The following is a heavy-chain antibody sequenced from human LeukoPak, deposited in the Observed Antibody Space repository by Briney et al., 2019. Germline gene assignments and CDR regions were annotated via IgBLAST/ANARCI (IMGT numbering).Heavy chain of an antibody. Sequence: GGSLRLSCAASGFTFSAYEMNWVRQAPGKGLEWLSYISGSGDTIYYAESVKGRFAISRDNAKNSLYLQMSSLRAEDTAVYYCVSAYGGLLDYWGQGTLVTVSS. J-gene: IGHJ4*02. CDR1: GFTFSAYE. CDR2: ISGSGDTI. V-gene: IGHV3-48*03. D-gene: IGHD3-16*01. CDR3: VSAYGGLLDY.